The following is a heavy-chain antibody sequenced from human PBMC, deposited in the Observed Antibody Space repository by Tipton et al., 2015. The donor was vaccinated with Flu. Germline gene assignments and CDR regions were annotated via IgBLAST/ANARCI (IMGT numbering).Heavy chain of an antibody. Sequence: TLSLTCTVSGGSIGVTTYYWGWIRQTPGKGLEWIGNIYYSGSTFYNPSLKSRVTISLDKSTNQFSLRLSSVTAADTAIYYCAIDDFGSSWYGYWGQGSLVTVSS. CDR3: AIDDFGSSWYGY. V-gene: IGHV4-39*07. CDR1: GGSIGVTTYY. J-gene: IGHJ4*02. D-gene: IGHD6-13*01. CDR2: IYYSGST.